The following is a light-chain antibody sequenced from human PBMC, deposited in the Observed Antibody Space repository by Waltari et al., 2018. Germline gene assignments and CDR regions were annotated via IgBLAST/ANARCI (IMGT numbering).Light chain of an antibody. CDR2: WAS. CDR3: QQCYSSPYT. V-gene: IGKV4-1*01. CDR1: QSVLSSSNNKNY. J-gene: IGKJ2*01. Sequence: DIVMTPSPDSLAVSLGERATINCKSSQSVLSSSNNKNYLGWYKQKPGQPPKLRISWASTRESGVPDRFSGSVSGTDFTLTISSLQAEDVAVYYCQQCYSSPYTFGQGTKLEIK.